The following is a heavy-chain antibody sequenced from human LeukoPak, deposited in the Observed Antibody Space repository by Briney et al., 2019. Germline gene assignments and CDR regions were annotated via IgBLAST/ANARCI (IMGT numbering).Heavy chain of an antibody. Sequence: GGSLRLSCAASGFTFSTYGMNWVRLAPGRGLEWVSSISTSSSYIYYADSVKGRFTISRDNAKNSLYLQMNSLRAEDTAVYYCAGRSYDSSGYYLSYWGQGTLVTVSS. CDR1: GFTFSTYG. CDR2: ISTSSSYI. V-gene: IGHV3-21*01. D-gene: IGHD3-22*01. J-gene: IGHJ4*02. CDR3: AGRSYDSSGYYLSY.